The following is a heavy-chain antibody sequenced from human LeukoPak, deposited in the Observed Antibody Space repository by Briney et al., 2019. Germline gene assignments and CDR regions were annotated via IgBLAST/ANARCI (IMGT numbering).Heavy chain of an antibody. CDR3: TTDSPGYCSSTSCYSFDY. CDR2: IKSKTDGGTT. J-gene: IGHJ4*02. Sequence: GGSLRLSCAASGFTFSNAWMSWVRQAPGKGLEWVGRIKSKTDGGTTDYAAPVKGRFTISRDDSKNTLYLQMNSLKTEDTAVYYCTTDSPGYCSSTSCYSFDYWGQGTLVTVSP. CDR1: GFTFSNAW. D-gene: IGHD2-2*03. V-gene: IGHV3-15*01.